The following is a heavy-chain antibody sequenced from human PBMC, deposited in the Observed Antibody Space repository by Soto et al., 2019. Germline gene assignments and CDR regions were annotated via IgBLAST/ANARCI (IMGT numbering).Heavy chain of an antibody. D-gene: IGHD4-4*01. CDR2: IYYSGST. CDR1: GGSIGTYY. CDR3: ARIDYMYYFDY. V-gene: IGHV4-39*01. J-gene: IGHJ4*02. Sequence: SETLSLTCTVSGGSIGTYYWGWIRQPPGKGLEWIGSIYYSGSTYYNPSLKSRVTISVDTSKNQFSLKLSSVTAADTAVYYCARIDYMYYFDYWGQGTLVTVSS.